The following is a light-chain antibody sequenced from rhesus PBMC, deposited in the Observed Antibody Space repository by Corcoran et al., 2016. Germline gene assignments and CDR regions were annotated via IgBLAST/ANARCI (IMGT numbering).Light chain of an antibody. CDR2: KAS. J-gene: IGKJ3*01. CDR3: QQYNSAPFT. V-gene: IGKV1-21*01. Sequence: DIQMTQSPSSLSASVGDTVTITCRASQRFSTSLAWYQQKPGKAPKLLIYKASILQSGVPSRFSGSGSGTDFTLTSSSLQPEDFATYYGQQYNSAPFTFGPGTKLDIK. CDR1: QRFSTS.